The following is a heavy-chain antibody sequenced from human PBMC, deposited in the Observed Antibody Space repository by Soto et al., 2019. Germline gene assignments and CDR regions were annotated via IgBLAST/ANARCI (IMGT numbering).Heavy chain of an antibody. CDR1: GFTFSSYG. CDR2: ISYDGSNK. CDR3: AGGSHYCSGGSCFYFDY. J-gene: IGHJ4*02. D-gene: IGHD2-15*01. V-gene: IGHV3-30*03. Sequence: QVQLVESGGGVVQPGRSLRLSCAASGFTFSSYGMHWVRQAPGKGLEWVAVISYDGSNKSYADPVKGRFTISRDNSKMALTMQMNSLRAENKAVYYCAGGSHYCSGGSCFYFDYCGRGPLVCVSS.